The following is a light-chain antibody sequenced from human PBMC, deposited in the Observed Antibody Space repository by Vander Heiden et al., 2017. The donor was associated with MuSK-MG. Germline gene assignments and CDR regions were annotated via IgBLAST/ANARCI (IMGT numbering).Light chain of an antibody. CDR3: QQHKNWPPWT. J-gene: IGKJ1*01. V-gene: IGKV3-15*01. CDR1: QGVSSN. Sequence: EIVMTQSPATLSVSPGERATLSCRASQGVSSNLAWYQQKPGQAPRLLIYGASTRATGIPARFSGSGYGTEFTLTISSRQSEDFALYYCQQHKNWPPWTFGQGTKVEIK. CDR2: GAS.